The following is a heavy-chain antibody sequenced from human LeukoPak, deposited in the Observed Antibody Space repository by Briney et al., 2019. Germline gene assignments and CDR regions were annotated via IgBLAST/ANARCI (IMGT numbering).Heavy chain of an antibody. CDR3: ATPEAARPAFDI. Sequence: GGSLRLSCAASGFTFSSYWMHWVRHPPGKGLVWVSRINSDGSTTSYADSVKGGFTISRDNEKNTLYLQMNSLRAEDTAVYYCATPEAARPAFDIWGQGTMVTVSS. J-gene: IGHJ3*02. D-gene: IGHD6-6*01. CDR1: GFTFSSYW. CDR2: INSDGSTT. V-gene: IGHV3-74*01.